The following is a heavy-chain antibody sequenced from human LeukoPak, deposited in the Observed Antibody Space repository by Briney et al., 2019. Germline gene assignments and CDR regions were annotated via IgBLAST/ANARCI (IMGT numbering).Heavy chain of an antibody. CDR1: GGSVSNGNYY. D-gene: IGHD6-19*01. CDR2: IYYTGST. J-gene: IGHJ6*02. V-gene: IGHV4-61*01. CDR3: ARGYSSGWPYYYYYGMDV. Sequence: SETLSLTCTVFGGSVSNGNYYWSWLRQPPGKALEWIGYIYYTGSTSYNPSLEGRVTISVDTSKNQFSVKLNSVTAADTAVYYCARGYSSGWPYYYYYGMDVWGQGTTVTVSS.